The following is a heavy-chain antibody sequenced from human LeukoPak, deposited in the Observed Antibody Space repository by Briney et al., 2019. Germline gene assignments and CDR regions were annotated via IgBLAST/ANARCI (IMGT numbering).Heavy chain of an antibody. D-gene: IGHD3-3*01. CDR2: ISYDGSNK. V-gene: IGHV3-30*03. CDR3: ALDYTTSGLDY. J-gene: IGHJ4*02. CDR1: GFTFSSYG. Sequence: PGGSLRLSCAASGFTFSSYGMHWVRQAPGKGLEWVAVISYDGSNKYYADSVKGRFTISRDNSKNTLYLQMNSLRAEDTAVYYCALDYTTSGLDYWGQGTLVTVSS.